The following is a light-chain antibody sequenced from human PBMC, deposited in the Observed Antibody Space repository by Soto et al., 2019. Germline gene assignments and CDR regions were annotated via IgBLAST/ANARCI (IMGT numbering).Light chain of an antibody. V-gene: IGKV3-15*01. CDR1: QSVSSY. CDR2: RAS. J-gene: IGKJ2*01. Sequence: EIVMTQSPATLSVSPGGRATLSCRASQSVSSYLAWYQQRPGQPPRLLIYRASTRATGIPARFSGSGSGTGVSLTFRRLQSEDFAVYYCQQHSTVPPRYIFGQGTKLEI. CDR3: QQHSTVPPRYI.